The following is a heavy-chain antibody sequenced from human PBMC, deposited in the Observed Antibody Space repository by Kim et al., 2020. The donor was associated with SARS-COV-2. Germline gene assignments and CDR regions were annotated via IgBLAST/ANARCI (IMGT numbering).Heavy chain of an antibody. J-gene: IGHJ5*02. CDR3: ARGSSGGSLGFDP. D-gene: IGHD2-15*01. Sequence: YAQKFQGRVTITADKSTSTAYMELSSLRSEDTAVYYCARGSSGGSLGFDPWGQGTLVTVSS. V-gene: IGHV1-69*04.